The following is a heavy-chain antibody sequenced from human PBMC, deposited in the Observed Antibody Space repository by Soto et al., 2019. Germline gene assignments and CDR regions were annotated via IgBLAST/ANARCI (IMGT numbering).Heavy chain of an antibody. CDR3: PRDRFTEHKWLAS. D-gene: IGHD1-1*01. J-gene: IGHJ5*01. CDR1: GDSVSSNTAA. Sequence: LNLSLPCVISGDSVSSNTAAWNWLRQSPSRGLEWLGRTYYRSKWYNDYAISVKSRITINRDTSKNQFYLQLNSVSPEDTAIYHCPRDRFTEHKWLASWGQTTLVPVSS. CDR2: TYYRSKWYN. V-gene: IGHV6-1*01.